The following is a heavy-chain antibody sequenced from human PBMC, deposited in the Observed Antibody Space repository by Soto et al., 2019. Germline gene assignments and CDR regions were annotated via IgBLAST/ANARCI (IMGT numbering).Heavy chain of an antibody. V-gene: IGHV5-51*01. J-gene: IGHJ4*02. CDR1: GYSFISYW. Sequence: GESLKISCKASGYSFISYWIAWVRQKPGKGLEWMCMIYPGDSDTRYSPSFQGQVTISADKSINTAYLQWSSLEASDTAVYYCARIIAASGTGFDYWGQGTLVTVSS. D-gene: IGHD3-16*02. CDR2: IYPGDSDT. CDR3: ARIIAASGTGFDY.